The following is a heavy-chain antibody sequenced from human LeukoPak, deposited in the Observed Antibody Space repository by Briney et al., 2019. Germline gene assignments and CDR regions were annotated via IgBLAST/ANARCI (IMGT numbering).Heavy chain of an antibody. CDR3: ARVYQSTSGRAIDY. Sequence: PGGSLRLSCGASEFTFSSYAMYWVRQAPGKGLEWVANIKQDGSAKDYVDSVKGRFTISRENAKNSLYLQMNSLRVDDTAIYYCARVYQSTSGRAIDYWGQGTLVTVSS. CDR1: EFTFSSYA. V-gene: IGHV3-7*01. D-gene: IGHD2-2*01. CDR2: IKQDGSAK. J-gene: IGHJ4*02.